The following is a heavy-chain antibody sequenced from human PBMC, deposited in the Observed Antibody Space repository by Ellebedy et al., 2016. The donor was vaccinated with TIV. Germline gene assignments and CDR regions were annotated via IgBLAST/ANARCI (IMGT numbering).Heavy chain of an antibody. D-gene: IGHD3-10*01. CDR2: ISGFNGKT. CDR1: GYTFTSYG. Sequence: ASVKVSCKASGYTFTSYGFTWVRQAPGQGLEWMGWISGFNGKTNYAQKFQGRVTMTADTSTTTAHMELKSLRSDETAVYFCARMGGLLLWFGEATDYWGQGTLVTVSS. CDR3: ARMGGLLLWFGEATDY. J-gene: IGHJ4*02. V-gene: IGHV1-18*01.